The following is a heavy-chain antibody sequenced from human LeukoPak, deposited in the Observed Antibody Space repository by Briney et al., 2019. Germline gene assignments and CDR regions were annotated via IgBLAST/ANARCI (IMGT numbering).Heavy chain of an antibody. CDR1: GFTFSSYA. CDR2: IWYDGINE. CDR3: VRDKGSSWGEKYYFDY. J-gene: IGHJ4*02. Sequence: SGGSLRLSCSASGFTFSSYAMHWVRQAPGKGREWVALIWYDGINEYYADSVKGRFSISRDDSKNTLYLQMNSLRAEDTAVYYCVRDKGSSWGEKYYFDYWGQGTLVTVSS. D-gene: IGHD6-13*01. V-gene: IGHV3-33*08.